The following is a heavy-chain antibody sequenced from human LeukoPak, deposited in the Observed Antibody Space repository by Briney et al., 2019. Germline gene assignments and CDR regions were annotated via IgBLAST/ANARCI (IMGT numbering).Heavy chain of an antibody. CDR1: GGSISSYY. D-gene: IGHD3-9*01. CDR2: IYYSGST. V-gene: IGHV4-59*08. J-gene: IGHJ5*02. CDR3: ARSYYDILTGPLNWFDP. Sequence: SETLSLTCTVSGGSISSYYWSWIRQPPGKGLEWIGYIYYSGSTNYNPSLKSRVTISVDTSKNQFSLKLSSVTAADTAVYYCARSYYDILTGPLNWFDPWGQGTLVTVSS.